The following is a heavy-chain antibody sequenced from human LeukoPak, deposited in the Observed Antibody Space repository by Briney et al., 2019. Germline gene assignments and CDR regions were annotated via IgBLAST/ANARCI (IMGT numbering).Heavy chain of an antibody. CDR2: ISSDGNNT. D-gene: IGHD3-10*01. V-gene: IGHV3-74*01. J-gene: IGHJ5*02. CDR1: GFPLSTYW. CDR3: ARITMVRGRAP. Sequence: GGSLRLSCAASGFPLSTYWMHWVRQAPGKGLVWLSRISSDGNNTNYADSVKGRFTISRDDAKNTLYLQMNSPRAEDTAMYYCARITMVRGRAPWGQGTLVTVSS.